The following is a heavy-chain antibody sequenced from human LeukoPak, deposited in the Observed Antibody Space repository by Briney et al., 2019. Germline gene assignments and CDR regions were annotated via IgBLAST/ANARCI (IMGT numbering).Heavy chain of an antibody. J-gene: IGHJ4*02. Sequence: PSETLSLTCAVYGAPYNAYYWSWIRQPPGKGLEWIGDIEHRGTATYNPSLKSRLTISADASKNQFSLKLNSVTDADTAVYYCAVGITILGVAASFDSWGQGNPVTVSS. CDR3: AVGITILGVAASFDS. CDR1: GAPYNAYY. V-gene: IGHV4-34*01. CDR2: IEHRGTA. D-gene: IGHD3-3*01.